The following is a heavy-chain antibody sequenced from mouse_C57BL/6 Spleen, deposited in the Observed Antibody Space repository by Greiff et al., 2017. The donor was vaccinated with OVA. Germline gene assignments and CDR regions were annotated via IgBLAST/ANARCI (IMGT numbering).Heavy chain of an antibody. J-gene: IGHJ2*01. V-gene: IGHV1-12*01. CDR1: GYTFTSYN. D-gene: IGHD1-1*01. CDR3: ARDRFSTTVVAEGDY. Sequence: QVQLQQSGAELVRPGASVKMSCKASGYTFTSYNMHWVKQTPRQGLEWIGAIYPGNGDTSYNQKFKGKATLTVDKSSSTAYMQLSSLTSEDSAVYFCARDRFSTTVVAEGDYWGQGTTLTVSS. CDR2: IYPGNGDT.